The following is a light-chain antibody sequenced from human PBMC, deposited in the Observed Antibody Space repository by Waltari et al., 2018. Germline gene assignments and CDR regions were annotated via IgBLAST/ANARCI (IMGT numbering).Light chain of an antibody. CDR3: QKYVNLPAT. J-gene: IGKJ1*01. V-gene: IGKV3-20*01. CDR2: PAS. Sequence: IVLTQSPSTLSLSPGERATLSCRASQSVGRFLAWYQQKPGQAPRLLIYPASSRAPGIPDSFSGSGSGTDFSLTISGLEPEDFAVYYCQKYVNLPATFGQGTKVEIK. CDR1: QSVGRF.